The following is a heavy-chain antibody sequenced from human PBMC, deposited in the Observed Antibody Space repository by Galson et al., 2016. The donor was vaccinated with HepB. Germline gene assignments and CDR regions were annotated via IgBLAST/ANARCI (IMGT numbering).Heavy chain of an antibody. Sequence: SVKVSCKASGYTFTSYGISWVRQAPGQGLEWMGWISGYNGNTNYAQKLQGRVTMTTDTSTRTAHMELRSLRSDDTAVYYCARCGDYVSGSYRHYYGMDVWGQGTTVTVSS. D-gene: IGHD3-16*02. V-gene: IGHV1-18*01. CDR2: ISGYNGNT. CDR3: ARCGDYVSGSYRHYYGMDV. CDR1: GYTFTSYG. J-gene: IGHJ6*02.